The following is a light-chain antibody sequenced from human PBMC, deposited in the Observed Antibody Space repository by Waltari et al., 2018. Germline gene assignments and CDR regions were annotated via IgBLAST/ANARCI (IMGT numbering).Light chain of an antibody. Sequence: DIQMTQSPSSLSASVGDRVTITCRASQSISNYLNWYQQKPGKAPKLLISAASSLQSGVPSRFSGRGSGTDFTLTISSLQPEDFATYSCQQSYSTPQYTFGQGTKLEIK. CDR3: QQSYSTPQYT. CDR2: AAS. J-gene: IGKJ2*01. CDR1: QSISNY. V-gene: IGKV1-39*01.